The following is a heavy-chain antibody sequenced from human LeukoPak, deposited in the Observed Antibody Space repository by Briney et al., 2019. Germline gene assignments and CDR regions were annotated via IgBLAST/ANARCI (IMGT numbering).Heavy chain of an antibody. CDR2: INPNNGGT. J-gene: IGHJ4*02. CDR3: ARAPAYCGGDCYFY. Sequence: GASVKVSCKASGYIFTDYYMHWVRQAPGQGLEWMGRINPNNGGTYYSQKFQGRGTMTRDTSITTAYMELSRLRSDDTAVYYCARAPAYCGGDCYFYWGQGTLVTVSS. V-gene: IGHV1-2*06. D-gene: IGHD2-21*02. CDR1: GYIFTDYY.